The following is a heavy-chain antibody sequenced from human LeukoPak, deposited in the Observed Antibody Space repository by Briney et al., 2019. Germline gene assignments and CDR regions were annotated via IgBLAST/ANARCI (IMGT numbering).Heavy chain of an antibody. Sequence: SETLSLTCTVSGGSISSYYWSWIRQPPGKGLEWIGYIYYSGSTNYNPSLKSRVTISVDTSKNQFSLKLSSVTAADTAVYYCARSELIQLWLSYWGQGTLVTVSS. CDR2: IYYSGST. J-gene: IGHJ4*02. CDR3: ARSELIQLWLSY. D-gene: IGHD5-18*01. CDR1: GGSISSYY. V-gene: IGHV4-59*01.